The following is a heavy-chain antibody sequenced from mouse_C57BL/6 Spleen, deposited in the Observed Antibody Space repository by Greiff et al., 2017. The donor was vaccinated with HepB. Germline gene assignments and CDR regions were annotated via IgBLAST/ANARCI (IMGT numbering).Heavy chain of an antibody. V-gene: IGHV1-69*01. Sequence: QVQLQQPGAELVMPGASVKLSCKASGYTFTSYWMHWVKQRPGQGLEWIGEIDPSDSYTNYNQKFKGKSTLTVDKSSSTAYMQLSSLTSEDSAVYYCARRGATGTGFAYWGQGTLVTVSA. CDR3: ARRGATGTGFAY. CDR1: GYTFTSYW. D-gene: IGHD4-1*02. J-gene: IGHJ3*01. CDR2: IDPSDSYT.